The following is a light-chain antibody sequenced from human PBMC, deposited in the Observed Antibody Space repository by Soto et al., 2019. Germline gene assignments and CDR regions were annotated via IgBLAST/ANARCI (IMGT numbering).Light chain of an antibody. CDR3: QHYGSSPKT. CDR2: GAS. CDR1: HSISSY. J-gene: IGKJ1*01. V-gene: IGKV3-20*01. Sequence: EIVLTQSPGTLSLSPGERATLSCRASHSISSYLAWYQQKPGQAPRLLIYGASSRATGIPDRFSGSGSGTDFTLTISRLEAEDFAVYYCQHYGSSPKTFGQGTKVEIK.